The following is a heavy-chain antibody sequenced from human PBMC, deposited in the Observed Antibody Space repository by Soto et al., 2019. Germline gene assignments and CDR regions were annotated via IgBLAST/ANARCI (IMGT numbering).Heavy chain of an antibody. CDR1: GFTFISYA. D-gene: IGHD3-3*01. J-gene: IGHJ6*02. CDR2: ISGSGGST. V-gene: IGHV3-23*01. CDR3: ATYYDFWSGYYIPYGMDV. Sequence: GGSLRLSCASSGFTFISYAMSWVRQAPGKGLEWVSAISGSGGSTYYADSVKGRFTISRDNSKNTLYLQMNSLRAEDTAVYYCATYYDFWSGYYIPYGMDVWGQGTTVTVSS.